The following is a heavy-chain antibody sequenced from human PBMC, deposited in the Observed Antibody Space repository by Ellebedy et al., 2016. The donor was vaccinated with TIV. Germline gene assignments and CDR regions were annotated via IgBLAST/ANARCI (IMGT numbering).Heavy chain of an antibody. CDR1: GYTFTSYA. J-gene: IGHJ5*02. V-gene: IGHV1-3*01. Sequence: ASVKVSCKASGYTFTSYAMHWVRQAPGQRLEWMGCINASSGNTKYSQKFQGRVTITRDTSASTAYMELSSLRSEDTAVYYCARAFLLVAAATDNWFDPWGQGTLVTVSS. CDR2: INASSGNT. D-gene: IGHD2-15*01. CDR3: ARAFLLVAAATDNWFDP.